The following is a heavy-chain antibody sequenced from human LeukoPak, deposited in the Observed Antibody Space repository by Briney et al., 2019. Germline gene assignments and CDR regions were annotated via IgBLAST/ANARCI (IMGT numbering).Heavy chain of an antibody. V-gene: IGHV3-30-3*01. CDR2: ISYDGSNK. Sequence: GGSLRLSCAASGFTFSSYAMHWVRQAPGKGLEWVAVISYDGSNKYYADSVKGRFTISRDNSKNTLYLQMNSLRAEDMAVYYCARELIKKYYYGMDVWGQGTTVTVSS. J-gene: IGHJ6*02. CDR1: GFTFSSYA. CDR3: ARELIKKYYYGMDV.